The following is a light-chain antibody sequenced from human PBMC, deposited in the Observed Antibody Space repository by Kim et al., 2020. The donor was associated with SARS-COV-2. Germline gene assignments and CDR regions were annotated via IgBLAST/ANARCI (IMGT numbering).Light chain of an antibody. Sequence: ASVGDRVTITCRASQGISSWLALYQQKPGKAPNLLIYGASSLHSGVPSRFSGSGSGTDFTLTISSLQPEDFATYYCQQTNSFPLTFGGGTKVDIK. J-gene: IGKJ4*01. CDR1: QGISSW. CDR2: GAS. V-gene: IGKV1-12*01. CDR3: QQTNSFPLT.